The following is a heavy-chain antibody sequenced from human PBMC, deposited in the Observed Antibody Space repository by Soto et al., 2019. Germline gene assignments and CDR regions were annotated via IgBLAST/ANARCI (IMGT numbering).Heavy chain of an antibody. CDR2: TYNTGST. CDR1: GGVVSSSSYS. V-gene: IGHV4-61*05. CDR3: PRHLGGQWRSDCYPLDV. Sequence: PETLSLTCSLSGGVVSSSSYSWGWIRQPPGKGLEWIGYTYNTGSTVYNPSFKSRVTLSVDTSKNQFSLKLNSVTAADPPPPHCPRHLGGQWRSDCYPLDVRGKGTTV. J-gene: IGHJ6*03. D-gene: IGHD2-21*02.